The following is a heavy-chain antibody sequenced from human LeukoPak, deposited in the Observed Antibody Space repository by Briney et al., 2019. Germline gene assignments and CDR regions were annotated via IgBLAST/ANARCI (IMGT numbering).Heavy chain of an antibody. D-gene: IGHD1-1*01. V-gene: IGHV3-48*01. CDR3: ARDHNYAFDN. J-gene: IGHJ4*02. CDR2: IGIDSGNT. Sequence: GGSLRLSCTASGFPFIEYSMNWVRQVPGEGLEWISYIGIDSGNTKYADSVRGRFTISADKAKNSLYLQMNSLRVEDTAVYYCARDHNYAFDNWGQGTLVSVAS. CDR1: GFPFIEYS.